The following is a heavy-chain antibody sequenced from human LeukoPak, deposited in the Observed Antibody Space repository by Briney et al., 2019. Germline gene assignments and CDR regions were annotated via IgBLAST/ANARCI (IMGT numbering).Heavy chain of an antibody. Sequence: SETLSLTCAVYGGSFSGYYWSWIRQPPGKGLEWIGEINHSGSTNYNPSLKSRVTISVDTSKNQFSLKLSSVTAADTAVYYCATGGGYCSSTSCSDYYYYGMDVWGQGTTVTVSS. CDR1: GGSFSGYY. V-gene: IGHV4-34*01. CDR2: INHSGST. CDR3: ATGGGYCSSTSCSDYYYYGMDV. D-gene: IGHD2-2*01. J-gene: IGHJ6*02.